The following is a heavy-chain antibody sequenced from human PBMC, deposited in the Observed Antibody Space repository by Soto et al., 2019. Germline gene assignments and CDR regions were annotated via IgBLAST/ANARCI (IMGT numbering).Heavy chain of an antibody. V-gene: IGHV3-33*01. D-gene: IGHD2-2*01. CDR3: ARDVCTSCSTPRGLDY. Sequence: QVRLVESGGGVVQPGRSLRLSCAASGFTFSSYGMHWVGQAPGKGLEWVAVIWYDGSYKYYADSVKGRFTISRDNSKNTLYLQMNSLRAEDTAVYYCARDVCTSCSTPRGLDYWGQGTLVTVSS. J-gene: IGHJ4*02. CDR2: IWYDGSYK. CDR1: GFTFSSYG.